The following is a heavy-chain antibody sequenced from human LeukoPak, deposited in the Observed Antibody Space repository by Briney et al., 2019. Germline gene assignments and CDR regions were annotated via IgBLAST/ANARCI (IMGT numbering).Heavy chain of an antibody. Sequence: ASVKVSCKASGYTFTSYGISWVRQAPGQGLEWMGWISAYNGNTNYAQKLQGRVTMTTDTSTSTAYMELRSLRSDDTAVYYCARDQVGWELLRYFQHWGQGTLVTVSS. D-gene: IGHD1-26*01. CDR3: ARDQVGWELLRYFQH. J-gene: IGHJ1*01. CDR1: GYTFTSYG. CDR2: ISAYNGNT. V-gene: IGHV1-18*01.